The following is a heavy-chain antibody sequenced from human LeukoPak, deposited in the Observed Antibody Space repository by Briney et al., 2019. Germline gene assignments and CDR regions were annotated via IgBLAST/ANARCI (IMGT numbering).Heavy chain of an antibody. V-gene: IGHV1-18*01. Sequence: ASVKVSCKASGYTFTSYGISWVRQAPGQGLEWMGWISAYNGNTNYAQKLQGRVTMTTDTSTSTAYMELRSLRSDDTAVYYCARDRLYYYDGSGTYYYGMDVWGQGTTVTVSS. J-gene: IGHJ6*02. CDR1: GYTFTSYG. D-gene: IGHD3-22*01. CDR2: ISAYNGNT. CDR3: ARDRLYYYDGSGTYYYGMDV.